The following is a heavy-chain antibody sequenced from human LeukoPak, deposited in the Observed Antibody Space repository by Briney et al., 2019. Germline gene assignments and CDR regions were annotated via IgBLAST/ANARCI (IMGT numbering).Heavy chain of an antibody. V-gene: IGHV1-46*01. CDR1: GYTFTTYY. Sequence: ASVTVSCTASGYTFTTYYIHWVRQAPGQGLEWMGIINPTGGGTSYAQRFQGRVTMTRDTSTSTVYMELSNLRSEDTAVYYCASSEDYYYGMDVWGQGTTVTVSS. CDR3: ASSEDYYYGMDV. J-gene: IGHJ6*02. CDR2: INPTGGGT.